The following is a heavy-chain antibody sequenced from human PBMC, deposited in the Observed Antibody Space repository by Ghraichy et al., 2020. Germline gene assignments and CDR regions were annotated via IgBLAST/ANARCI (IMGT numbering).Heavy chain of an antibody. CDR1: GFTFSSYS. CDR3: ARATYSGYNERGDYFDY. Sequence: GGSLRLSCAASGFTFSSYSMNWVRQAPGKGLEWVSSISSSSSYIYYADSVKGLFTISRDNAKNSLYLQMNSLRAEDTAVYYCARATYSGYNERGDYFDYWGQGTLVTVSS. D-gene: IGHD5-12*01. V-gene: IGHV3-21*01. J-gene: IGHJ4*02. CDR2: ISSSSSYI.